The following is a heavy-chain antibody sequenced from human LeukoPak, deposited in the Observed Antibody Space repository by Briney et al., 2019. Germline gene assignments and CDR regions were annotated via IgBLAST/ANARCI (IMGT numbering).Heavy chain of an antibody. D-gene: IGHD2-2*01. V-gene: IGHV3-74*01. J-gene: IGHJ4*02. CDR2: VAPDGSYI. CDR3: TRGCCRPSCPADF. CDR1: GLTFTNTC. Sequence: GGSLRLSCAASGLTFTNTCMHWVRQAPGKGLVWVSCVAPDGSYISYADSVKGRFTISRDNAKNTLHLQMNSLRADDTAVYYCTRGCCRPSCPADFWGQGTLVTVSS.